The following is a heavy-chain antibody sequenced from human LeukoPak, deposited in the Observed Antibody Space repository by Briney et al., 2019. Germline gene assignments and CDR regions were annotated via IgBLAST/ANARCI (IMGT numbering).Heavy chain of an antibody. CDR3: AKDRSVFSSSWYYFDY. V-gene: IGHV3-30*04. Sequence: GGSLRLSCSASGFTFRSYAMHWVRQAPGEGLEWVAVISYDGSNKYYADSVKGRFTISRDNSKNTLYLQMNSLRAEDTAVYYCAKDRSVFSSSWYYFDYWGQGTLVTVSS. J-gene: IGHJ4*02. CDR2: ISYDGSNK. CDR1: GFTFRSYA. D-gene: IGHD6-13*01.